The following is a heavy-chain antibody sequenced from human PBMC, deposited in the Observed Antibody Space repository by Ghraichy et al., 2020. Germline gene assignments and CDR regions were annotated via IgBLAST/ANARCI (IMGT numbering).Heavy chain of an antibody. V-gene: IGHV3-21*01. D-gene: IGHD4-23*01. J-gene: IGHJ4*02. CDR3: ARDLYGGNSEDYFDY. CDR1: GFTFSSYS. CDR2: ISSSSSYI. Sequence: LSLTCAASGFTFSSYSMNWVRQAPGKGLEWVSSISSSSSYIYYADSVKGRFTISRDNAKNSLYLQMNSLRAEDTAVYYCARDLYGGNSEDYFDYWGQGTLVTVSS.